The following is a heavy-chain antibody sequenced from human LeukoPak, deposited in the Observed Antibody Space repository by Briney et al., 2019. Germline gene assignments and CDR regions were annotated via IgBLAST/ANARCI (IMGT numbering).Heavy chain of an antibody. CDR2: ISGSGGST. J-gene: IGHJ4*02. Sequence: PGGSLRLSCAASGFTFSNYWMHWVRQAPGKGLEWVSAISGSGGSTYYADSVKGRFTISRDNSKNTLYLQMNSLRAEDTAVYYCAKLYVDIVATSAGEPVDYWGQETLVTASS. CDR1: GFTFSNYW. D-gene: IGHD5-12*01. CDR3: AKLYVDIVATSAGEPVDY. V-gene: IGHV3-23*01.